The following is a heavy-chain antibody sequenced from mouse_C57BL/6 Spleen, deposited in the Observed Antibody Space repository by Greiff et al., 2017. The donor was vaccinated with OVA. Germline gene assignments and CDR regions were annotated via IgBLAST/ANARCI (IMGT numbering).Heavy chain of an antibody. Sequence: EVHLVESGEGLVKPGGSLKLSCAASGFTFSSYAMSWVRQTPEKRLEWVAYISSGGDYIYYADTVKGRFTISRDNARNTLYLQMSSLKSEDTAMYYCTREGDYYGSSYLGWFAYWGQGTLVTVSA. CDR3: TREGDYYGSSYLGWFAY. V-gene: IGHV5-9-1*02. D-gene: IGHD1-1*01. J-gene: IGHJ3*01. CDR2: ISSGGDYI. CDR1: GFTFSSYA.